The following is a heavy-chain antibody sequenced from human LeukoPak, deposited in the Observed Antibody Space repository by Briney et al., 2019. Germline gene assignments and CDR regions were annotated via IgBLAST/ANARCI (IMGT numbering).Heavy chain of an antibody. Sequence: GASVKVSCKASGYTFTGYYMHWVRQAPGQGLEWMGWINPNSGGTNYAQKFQGRVTMTRDTSISTAYMELSRLRSDDTAAYYCARGHYDILTGYFYWGQGTLVTVSS. V-gene: IGHV1-2*02. J-gene: IGHJ4*02. CDR1: GYTFTGYY. CDR3: ARGHYDILTGYFY. D-gene: IGHD3-9*01. CDR2: INPNSGGT.